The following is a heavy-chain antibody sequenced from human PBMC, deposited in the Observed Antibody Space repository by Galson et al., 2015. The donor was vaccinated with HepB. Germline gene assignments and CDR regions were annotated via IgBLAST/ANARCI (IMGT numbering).Heavy chain of an antibody. V-gene: IGHV4-34*01. CDR2: INHSGST. Sequence: LSLTCAVYGGSFSGYYWSWIRQPPGKGLEWIGEINHSGSTNYNPSLKSRVTISVDTSKNQFSLKLSSVTAADTAVYYCARELGDYYYYGMDVWGQGTTVTVSS. J-gene: IGHJ6*02. CDR1: GGSFSGYY. CDR3: ARELGDYYYYGMDV. D-gene: IGHD1-7*01.